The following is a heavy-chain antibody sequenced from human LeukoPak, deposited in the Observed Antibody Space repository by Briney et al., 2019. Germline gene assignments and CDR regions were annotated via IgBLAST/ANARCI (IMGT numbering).Heavy chain of an antibody. V-gene: IGHV1-18*01. D-gene: IGHD2-2*01. CDR2: ISAYNGNT. J-gene: IGHJ6*03. CDR3: AIDRWVPAAISSYYYYMDV. CDR1: GYTSTRYG. Sequence: ASVKVSCKASGYTSTRYGISWVRQAPGQGLEWMGWISAYNGNTNYAQKLHSTVTTTTDTPPSTAYIELRSLRCDDTAVYYCAIDRWVPAAISSYYYYMDVWGKGTTVTVSS.